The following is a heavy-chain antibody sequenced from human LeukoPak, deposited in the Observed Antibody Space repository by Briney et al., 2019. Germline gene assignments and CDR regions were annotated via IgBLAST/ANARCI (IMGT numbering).Heavy chain of an antibody. CDR3: ARGTGIAAAIDY. Sequence: WASVKVTCKASGYTFTCYYMHWVRQPPGQGLGWMGWINPNSGGTNYAQKFQGRVSMTRDTSISTAYMELSRLRSDDTAVYYWARGTGIAAAIDYWGQGTLVTVSS. V-gene: IGHV1-2*02. CDR1: GYTFTCYY. J-gene: IGHJ4*02. CDR2: INPNSGGT. D-gene: IGHD6-13*01.